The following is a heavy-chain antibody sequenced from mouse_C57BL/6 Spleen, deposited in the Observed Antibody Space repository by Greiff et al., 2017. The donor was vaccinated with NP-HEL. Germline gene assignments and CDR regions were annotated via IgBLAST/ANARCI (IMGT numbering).Heavy chain of an antibody. J-gene: IGHJ4*01. CDR2: IDPNSGGT. D-gene: IGHD2-2*01. CDR1: GYTFTSYW. Sequence: QVQLQQPGAELVKPGASVKLSCKASGYTFTSYWMHWVKQRPGRGLEWIGRIDPNSGGTKYNEKFKSKATLTVDKPSSTAYMQLSSLTSEDSAVYYCARSGRGIYYGCDVGAMDYWGQGTSVTVSS. V-gene: IGHV1-72*01. CDR3: ARSGRGIYYGCDVGAMDY.